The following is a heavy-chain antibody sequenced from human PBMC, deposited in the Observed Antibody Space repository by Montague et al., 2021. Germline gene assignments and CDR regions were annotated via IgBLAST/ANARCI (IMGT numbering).Heavy chain of an antibody. V-gene: IGHV4-39*01. Sequence: SETLSPTCTVSGGSISSASYYWGWIRQPPGKGLEFIGVIYYNGTTYHNPSLKSRVTVSMDTSKNQFSLKLSSVTAADTAVYYCARSLYCRGGSCYSGFDSWGQGTLVTAAS. CDR1: GGSISSASYY. CDR2: IYYNGTT. D-gene: IGHD2-15*01. CDR3: ARSLYCRGGSCYSGFDS. J-gene: IGHJ5*01.